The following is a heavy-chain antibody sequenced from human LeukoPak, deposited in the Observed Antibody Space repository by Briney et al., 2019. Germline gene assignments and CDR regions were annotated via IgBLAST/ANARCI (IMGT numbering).Heavy chain of an antibody. CDR3: ARETAAGPLVGYYYYGMDV. Sequence: VASVKVSCKASGYTFTSYGISWVRQAPGQGLEWMGWISAYNGNTNYAQKLQGRVTMTTDTSTSTAYMELRSLRSDDTAVYYCARETAAGPLVGYYYYGMDVWGQGTTVTVSS. CDR2: ISAYNGNT. CDR1: GYTFTSYG. D-gene: IGHD6-13*01. V-gene: IGHV1-18*01. J-gene: IGHJ6*02.